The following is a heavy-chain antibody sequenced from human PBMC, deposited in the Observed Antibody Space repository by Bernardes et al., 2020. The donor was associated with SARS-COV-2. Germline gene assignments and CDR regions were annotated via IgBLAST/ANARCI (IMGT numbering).Heavy chain of an antibody. V-gene: IGHV3-30*14. Sequence: GGSLRLSCAASGFTFSSYAMHWVRQAPGKGLEWVAVISYDGSNKYYADSVKGRFTISRDNSKNTLYLQMNSLRVEDTAVYWCVKERPVGDYWGQGILVTVSS. CDR1: GFTFSSYA. D-gene: IGHD3-10*01. J-gene: IGHJ4*02. CDR2: ISYDGSNK. CDR3: VKERPVGDY.